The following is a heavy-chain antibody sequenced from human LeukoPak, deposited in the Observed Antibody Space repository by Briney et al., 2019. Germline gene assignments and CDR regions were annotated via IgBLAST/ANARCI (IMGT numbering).Heavy chain of an antibody. J-gene: IGHJ6*02. CDR3: AKDWRYCSGGSCYPDV. CDR2: ISYDGSNK. V-gene: IGHV3-30*18. CDR1: GFTFSSYG. D-gene: IGHD2-15*01. Sequence: GGSLRLSCAASGFTFSSYGMHWVRQAPGKGLEWMAVISYDGSNKYYADSVKGRFTISRDNSKNTLYLQMNSLRAEDTAVYYCAKDWRYCSGGSCYPDVWGQGTTVTVSS.